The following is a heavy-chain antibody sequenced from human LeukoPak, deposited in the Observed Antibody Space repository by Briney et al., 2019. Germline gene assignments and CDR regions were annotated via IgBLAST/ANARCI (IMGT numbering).Heavy chain of an antibody. D-gene: IGHD3-10*01. Sequence: KPSGTLSLTCTVSGGSISSGSYYWSWIRQPAGKGLEWIGRIYTSGSTNYNPSLKSRVTISVDTSKNQFSLKLSSVTAADTAVYYCARVSITMVRGKDHLDIWGQGTMVTVSS. CDR1: GGSISSGSYY. CDR3: ARVSITMVRGKDHLDI. J-gene: IGHJ3*02. CDR2: IYTSGST. V-gene: IGHV4-61*02.